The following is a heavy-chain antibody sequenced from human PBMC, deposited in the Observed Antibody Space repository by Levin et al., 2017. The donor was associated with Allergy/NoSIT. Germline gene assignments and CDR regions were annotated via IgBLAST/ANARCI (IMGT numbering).Heavy chain of an antibody. CDR1: GFTFNSHF. J-gene: IGHJ1*01. CDR3: AQSPLVSGHEYFQY. D-gene: IGHD5-12*01. CDR2: IGPSGTST. Sequence: GESLKISCAASGFTFNSHFMSWVRQAPGKGLEWVSTIGPSGTSTYYADSVKGRFTISRDNSKNTLYLQMNSLRAEDRAVYYCAQSPLVSGHEYFQYWGQGTLVTVSS. V-gene: IGHV3-23*01.